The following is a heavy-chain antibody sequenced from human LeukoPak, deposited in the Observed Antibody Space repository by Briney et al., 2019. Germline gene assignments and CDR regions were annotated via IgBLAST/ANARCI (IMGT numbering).Heavy chain of an antibody. CDR1: GFTFTTYW. CDR3: ARDSGGRVYNY. V-gene: IGHV3-7*03. CDR2: IKQDGSET. D-gene: IGHD6-13*01. Sequence: GGSLRLSCAASGFTFTTYWMTWVRHAPGKGLEWVANIKQDGSETYYVDSVKGRFTISRDNAKNSLYLQMNSLRAEDTAVYYCARDSGGRVYNYWGQGTLVTVSS. J-gene: IGHJ4*02.